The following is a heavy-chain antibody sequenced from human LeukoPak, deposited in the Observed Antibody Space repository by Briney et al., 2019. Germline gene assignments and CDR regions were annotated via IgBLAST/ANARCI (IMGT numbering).Heavy chain of an antibody. Sequence: AASVKVSCKASGYTFTGYAISWVRQAPGQGLEWMGWVSAYNGNTKYAQNFQGRVTMTTDTSTSTAYMELRSLRSDDTAVYYCARVDLYYDSSGYSQAANDYWGQGTLVTVSS. D-gene: IGHD3-22*01. V-gene: IGHV1-18*01. CDR2: VSAYNGNT. J-gene: IGHJ4*02. CDR1: GYTFTGYA. CDR3: ARVDLYYDSSGYSQAANDY.